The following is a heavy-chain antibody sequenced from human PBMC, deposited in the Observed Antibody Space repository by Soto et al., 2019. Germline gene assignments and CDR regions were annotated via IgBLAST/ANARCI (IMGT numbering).Heavy chain of an antibody. D-gene: IGHD3-3*01. CDR3: ARSYPNTIFGVVPSRGLDV. V-gene: IGHV4-59*01. J-gene: IGHJ6*02. CDR1: GGSISSNY. Sequence: SETLSLTCIVSGGSISSNYWSWIRQPPGKGLKWIGYIYYTGRTNFNPSLKNRVIISVDTSKNQFSLKLSSVTAADTAVYYCARSYPNTIFGVVPSRGLDVWGQGTAVTVSS. CDR2: IYYTGRT.